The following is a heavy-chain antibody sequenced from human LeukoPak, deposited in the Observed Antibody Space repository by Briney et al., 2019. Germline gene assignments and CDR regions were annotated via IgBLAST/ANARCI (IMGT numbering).Heavy chain of an antibody. CDR1: GFTFSRYW. V-gene: IGHV3-74*01. CDR3: AGFDFWSGYPFDP. Sequence: GGSLRLSCAASGFTFSRYWMHWVRQAPGKGLVWVSRINSDGSSITYADSVKGRFTISRDNAKNTLYLQMNSLRPEDTAVYYCAGFDFWSGYPFDPWGQGTRVTVSS. D-gene: IGHD3-3*01. CDR2: INSDGSSI. J-gene: IGHJ5*02.